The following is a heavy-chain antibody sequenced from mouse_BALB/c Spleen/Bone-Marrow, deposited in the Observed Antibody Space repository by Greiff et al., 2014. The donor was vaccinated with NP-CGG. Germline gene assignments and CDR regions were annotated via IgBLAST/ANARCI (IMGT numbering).Heavy chain of an antibody. J-gene: IGHJ4*01. V-gene: IGHV2-3*01. Sequence: QVQLQQPGPGLVAPSQSLSITCTVSGFSLTSYGVSWVRQPPGKGLEWLGVMWGDGSTNYHSALISRLSISKDNSKSQVFLKLNSLQTDDTATYYCAIITTVVAQYYAMDYWGQGTSVTVSS. CDR2: MWGDGST. CDR1: GFSLTSYG. CDR3: AIITTVVAQYYAMDY. D-gene: IGHD1-1*01.